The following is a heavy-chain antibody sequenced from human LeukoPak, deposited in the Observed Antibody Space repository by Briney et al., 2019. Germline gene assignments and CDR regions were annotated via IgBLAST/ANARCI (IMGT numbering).Heavy chain of an antibody. CDR3: ARAEGYGGELDS. D-gene: IGHD4-23*01. CDR2: ISGSGDNT. J-gene: IGHJ4*02. V-gene: IGHV3-23*01. CDR1: GFTFSSYA. Sequence: GGSLRLSCAASGFTFSSYAMSWVRQAPGKGLEWVSGISGSGDNTYYADSVKGRFTISRDNSKNTLYLQMNSLRAEDTAVYYCARAEGYGGELDSWGQGTLVTVSS.